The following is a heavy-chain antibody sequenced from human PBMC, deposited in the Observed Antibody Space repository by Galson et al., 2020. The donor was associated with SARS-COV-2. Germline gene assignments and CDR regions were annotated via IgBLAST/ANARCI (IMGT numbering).Heavy chain of an antibody. CDR1: GGSISSGTYY. J-gene: IGHJ4*02. CDR2: IFYSGTT. CDR3: ARTTQGYSSSWYPDY. D-gene: IGHD6-13*01. V-gene: IGHV4-31*03. Sequence: SETLSLTCTVSGGSISSGTYYWSWIRQHPGKGLEWIGYIFYSGTTDYNPSLKSRLTISVDTSKNQFSLKLSSVTAADTAVYYCARTTQGYSSSWYPDYWGEGTLVTVSS.